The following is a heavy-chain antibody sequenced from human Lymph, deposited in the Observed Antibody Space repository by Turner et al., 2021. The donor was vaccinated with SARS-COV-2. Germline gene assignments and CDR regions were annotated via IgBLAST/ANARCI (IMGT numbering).Heavy chain of an antibody. CDR2: ISGSGGST. CDR1: GFTFSSYA. Sequence: EVQLLESGGGLVQPGGSLRLSCAASGFTFSSYAMSWVRQAPGKGLEWVSTISGSGGSTYYACSVKGRFTISRDNSKNTLYLQMNSLRAEDTAVYYCAKNEMAMIVVVITLFDYWGQGTLVTVSS. D-gene: IGHD3-22*01. CDR3: AKNEMAMIVVVITLFDY. J-gene: IGHJ4*02. V-gene: IGHV3-23*01.